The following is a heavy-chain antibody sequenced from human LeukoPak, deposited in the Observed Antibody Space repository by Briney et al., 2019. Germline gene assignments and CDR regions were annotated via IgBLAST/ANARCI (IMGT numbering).Heavy chain of an antibody. CDR3: AVGYCSSTSCYREGFNWFDP. V-gene: IGHV1-69*13. J-gene: IGHJ5*02. CDR2: IIPIFGTA. D-gene: IGHD2-2*01. CDR1: GGTFSSYA. Sequence: GASVKVSCKASGGTFSSYAISWVRQAPGQGLEWMGGIIPIFGTANYAQKFQGRVTITADESTSTAYMELSSLRSEDTAVYYCAVGYCSSTSCYREGFNWFDPWGQGTLVTVSS.